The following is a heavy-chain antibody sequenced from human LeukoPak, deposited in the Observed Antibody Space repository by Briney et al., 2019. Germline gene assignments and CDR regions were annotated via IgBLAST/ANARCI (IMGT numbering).Heavy chain of an antibody. CDR2: AYYRSKWFS. V-gene: IGHV6-1*01. CDR3: ARARYCSGGSCYYGLDV. CDR1: GDRVSSNSAT. J-gene: IGHJ6*02. Sequence: SQTLSLTCVITGDRVSSNSATWNWIRQSPSRGLEWLGRAYYRSKWFSDYAVSVRGRITINPDTFENQLSLQLNSVTPEDTAVYYCARARYCSGGSCYYGLDVWSQGTSVTVSS. D-gene: IGHD2-15*01.